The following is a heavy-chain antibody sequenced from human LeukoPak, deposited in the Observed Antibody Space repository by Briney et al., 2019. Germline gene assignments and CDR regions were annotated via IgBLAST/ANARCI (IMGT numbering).Heavy chain of an antibody. CDR3: AKGASGWYRFDP. CDR1: GFTFSSYS. J-gene: IGHJ5*02. V-gene: IGHV3-48*01. CDR2: ISSSSSTI. D-gene: IGHD6-19*01. Sequence: PGGSLRLSCAASGFTFSSYSMNWVRQTPGKGLEWVSYISSSSSTIYYADSVKGRFTISRDNSKNTLYLQMNGLRAEDTAVYYCAKGASGWYRFDPWGQGTLVTVSS.